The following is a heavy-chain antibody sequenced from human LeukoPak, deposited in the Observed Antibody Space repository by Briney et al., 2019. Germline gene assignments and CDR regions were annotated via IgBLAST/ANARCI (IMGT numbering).Heavy chain of an antibody. D-gene: IGHD1-26*01. V-gene: IGHV1-69*13. CDR3: ARMKGYSYSDY. Sequence: SVKVSCKASGGTLNNYAVNWVRQAPGQGLEWMGGTIPFYGATNYAAKFQGRVTITADESTGTVYMESSSLRSEDTAVYYCARMKGYSYSDYWGQGTLVTVSS. CDR1: GGTLNNYA. J-gene: IGHJ4*02. CDR2: TIPFYGAT.